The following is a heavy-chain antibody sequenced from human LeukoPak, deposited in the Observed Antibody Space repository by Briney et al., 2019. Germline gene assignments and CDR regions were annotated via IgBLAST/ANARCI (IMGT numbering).Heavy chain of an antibody. CDR3: ARELSPYGSGTSSSFRY. CDR1: GFTLSSYG. J-gene: IGHJ4*02. V-gene: IGHV3-30*04. Sequence: GGSLRLSCEASGFTLSSYGIHWVRQGPGKGLEWVGFVSHDGTKDYYGDSATGRFTISRDNAGNMVYLQMNRLTSADTAVYFCARELSPYGSGTSSSFRYWGQGALVIVSS. D-gene: IGHD3-10*01. CDR2: VSHDGTKD.